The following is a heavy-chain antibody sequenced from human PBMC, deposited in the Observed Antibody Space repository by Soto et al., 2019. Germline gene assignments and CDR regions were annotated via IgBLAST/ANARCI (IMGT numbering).Heavy chain of an antibody. CDR1: GFTFSSYG. CDR2: ISYDGSNK. V-gene: IGHV3-30*18. CDR3: AKTLGVAGQVGSFDY. D-gene: IGHD6-19*01. J-gene: IGHJ4*02. Sequence: QVQLVESGGGVVQPGRSLRLSCAASGFTFSSYGMHWVRQAPGKGLEWVAVISYDGSNKYYADSVKGRFTISRDNSKNTLYLQMNSLRAEDTAVYYCAKTLGVAGQVGSFDYWGQGTLVTVSS.